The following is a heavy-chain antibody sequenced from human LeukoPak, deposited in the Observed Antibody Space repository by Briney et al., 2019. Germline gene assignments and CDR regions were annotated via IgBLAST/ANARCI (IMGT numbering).Heavy chain of an antibody. Sequence: GGSLRLSCAASGFTFSSYDMHWVRQATGKGLEWGSAIGTAGDTYYPGSVKGRFTISRENAKNSLYLQMNSLRAGDTAVYYCARALVGTGLDYWGQRTLVTVSS. D-gene: IGHD3/OR15-3a*01. CDR2: IGTAGDT. V-gene: IGHV3-13*01. J-gene: IGHJ4*02. CDR1: GFTFSSYD. CDR3: ARALVGTGLDY.